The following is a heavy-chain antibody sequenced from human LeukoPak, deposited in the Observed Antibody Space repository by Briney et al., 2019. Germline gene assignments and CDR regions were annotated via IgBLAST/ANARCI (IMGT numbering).Heavy chain of an antibody. CDR3: ARDRGYDPHYYFDY. V-gene: IGHV3-30-3*01. Sequence: GGPLRLSCAASGFTFSSHAMHWVRQAPGKGPEWVTFISYDGSIKYFADSVKGRFTISRDNSKNTLYLQMNSLRAEDTAVYYCARDRGYDPHYYFDYWGQGTLVTVSS. J-gene: IGHJ4*02. CDR1: GFTFSSHA. CDR2: ISYDGSIK. D-gene: IGHD5-12*01.